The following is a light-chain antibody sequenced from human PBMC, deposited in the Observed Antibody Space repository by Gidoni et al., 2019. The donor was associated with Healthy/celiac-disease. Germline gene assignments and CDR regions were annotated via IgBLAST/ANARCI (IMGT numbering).Light chain of an antibody. J-gene: IGKJ1*01. CDR3: QQYYSYPRT. V-gene: IGKV1-8*01. CDR1: QGISSY. CDR2: AAS. Sequence: AIRITQSPSSLSASTGDRVTITCRASQGISSYLAWYQQKPGNAPKLLIYAASTLQSGVPSRFSCSGYGTDFTLTISCLQSEVFATYYCQQYYSYPRTFGQGTKVEIK.